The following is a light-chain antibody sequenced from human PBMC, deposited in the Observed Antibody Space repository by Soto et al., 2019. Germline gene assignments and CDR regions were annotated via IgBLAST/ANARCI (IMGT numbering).Light chain of an antibody. CDR1: QSISSW. V-gene: IGKV1-5*03. CDR2: KAS. CDR3: QQYNSYSGT. Sequence: DIQMTQSPSTLSASVGDRVTITCRASQSISSWLAWYQQKPGKAPKLLIYKASSLESGVPSRFSGSGSGKEFTLTISSLQPDDFATYSCQQYNSYSGTFGQGTKVEIK. J-gene: IGKJ1*01.